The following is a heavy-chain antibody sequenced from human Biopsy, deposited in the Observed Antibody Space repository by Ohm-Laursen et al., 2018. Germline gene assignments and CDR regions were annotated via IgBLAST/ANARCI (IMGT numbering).Heavy chain of an antibody. CDR2: IYPGGGT. Sequence: TLSLTCTVSGDSIRNYYWSWIRQAAGRGLEWIGRIYPGGGTIYNPSLKIQITISVDTSKDQFPLKLTSVTAADTAVYYCAKHGSGWTGDDAFHIWGQGTMVTVSS. J-gene: IGHJ3*02. D-gene: IGHD6-19*01. CDR1: GDSIRNYY. V-gene: IGHV4-4*07. CDR3: AKHGSGWTGDDAFHI.